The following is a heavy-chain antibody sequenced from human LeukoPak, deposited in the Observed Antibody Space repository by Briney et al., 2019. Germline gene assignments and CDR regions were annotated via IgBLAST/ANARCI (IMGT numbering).Heavy chain of an antibody. CDR3: ARPSVKQRVPNWFDP. CDR1: GGSISSYY. J-gene: IGHJ5*02. CDR2: IYYSGST. D-gene: IGHD6-6*01. V-gene: IGHV4-59*08. Sequence: SETLSLTCTVSGGSISSYYWSWVRQPPGKGLEWIGYIYYSGSTNYNPSLKSRVTISVDASKNQFSLKLSSVTAADTAVYYCARPSVKQRVPNWFDPWGQGTLVTVSS.